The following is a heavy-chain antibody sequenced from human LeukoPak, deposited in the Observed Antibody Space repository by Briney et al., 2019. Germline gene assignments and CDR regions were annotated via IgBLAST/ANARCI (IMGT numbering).Heavy chain of an antibody. CDR3: VKQHTYYGSGRFFEADY. J-gene: IGHJ4*02. CDR1: GFTFSNYG. D-gene: IGHD3-10*01. CDR2: ISYDGSNK. Sequence: QPGGSLRLSGAASGFTFSNYGIHWVRQAPGKGWEWGAFISYDGSNKFYADSVKGRFIISRDNSKNTLYLQMNSLRAEDTAVYYCVKQHTYYGSGRFFEADYWGQGTLVTVSS. V-gene: IGHV3-30*18.